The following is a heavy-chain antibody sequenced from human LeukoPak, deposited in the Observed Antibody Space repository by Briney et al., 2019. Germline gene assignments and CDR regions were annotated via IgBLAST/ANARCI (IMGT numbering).Heavy chain of an antibody. CDR2: IYMGTT. V-gene: IGHV4-4*07. D-gene: IGHD3-22*01. CDR3: ARGTEMNSSSGYYSFDY. Sequence: SETLSLTCTVSGGSMSTFFWTWIRQSAGKGLEWIGRIYMGTTYYNPSVESRATISVDTSNNRFSLKLTSLTAADTAVYYCARGTEMNSSSGYYSFDYWGRGSPVTVSS. CDR1: GGSMSTFF. J-gene: IGHJ4*02.